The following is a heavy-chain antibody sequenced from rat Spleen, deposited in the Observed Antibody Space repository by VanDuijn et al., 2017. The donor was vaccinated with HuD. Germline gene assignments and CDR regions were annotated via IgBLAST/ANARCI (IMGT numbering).Heavy chain of an antibody. CDR3: TRDPITTRDYFDY. J-gene: IGHJ2*01. D-gene: IGHD1-1*01. CDR2: ISSGGST. Sequence: QVQLKESGPGLVQPSQTLSLTCTVSGFSLTSYGVSWVHQPPGKGLEWIAAISSGGSTYFNSALKSRLSINRDTSKSQVFLKMNSLQTEDTAIYFCTRDPITTRDYFDYWGQGVMVTVSS. CDR1: GFSLTSYG. V-gene: IGHV2S8*01.